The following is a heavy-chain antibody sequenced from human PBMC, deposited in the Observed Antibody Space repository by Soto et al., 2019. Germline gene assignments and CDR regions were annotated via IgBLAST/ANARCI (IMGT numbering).Heavy chain of an antibody. Sequence: QVQLVESGGGVVQPGRSLRLSCAASGFTFSSYGMHWVRQAPGKGLEWVGLIWYDGSNKYYADSVKGRFTVSRDNSKNTLYLQMNVLRAEDTAIYYGAREAVRSSDDDGLDVW. CDR3: AREAVRSSDDDGLDV. CDR1: GFTFSSYG. J-gene: IGHJ6*01. D-gene: IGHD1-1*01. V-gene: IGHV3-33*01. CDR2: IWYDGSNK.